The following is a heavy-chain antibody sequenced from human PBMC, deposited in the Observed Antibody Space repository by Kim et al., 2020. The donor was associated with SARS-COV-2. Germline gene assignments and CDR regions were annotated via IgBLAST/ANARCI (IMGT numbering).Heavy chain of an antibody. CDR2: IKQDGSEK. J-gene: IGHJ4*02. CDR1: GFTFSSYW. CDR3: ARETIWTYYDFWSGKRYFDY. Sequence: GGSLRLSCAASGFTFSSYWMSWVRQAPGKGLEWVANIKQDGSEKYYVDSVKGRFTISRDNAKNSLYLQMNSLRAEDTAVYYCARETIWTYYDFWSGKRYFDYWGQGTLVTVSS. D-gene: IGHD3-3*01. V-gene: IGHV3-7*03.